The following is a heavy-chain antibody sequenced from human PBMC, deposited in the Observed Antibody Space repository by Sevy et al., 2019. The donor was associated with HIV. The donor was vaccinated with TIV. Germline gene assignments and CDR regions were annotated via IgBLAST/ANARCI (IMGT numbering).Heavy chain of an antibody. Sequence: ASVKVSCKASGYTFTSYDINWVRQATGQGLEWMGWMNPNSGNTGYAQKFQGRVTMTRNTSISTAYMELSSLRSEDTAVYYCARLSSSKNRYYYYGMDVWGPGTTVTVSS. J-gene: IGHJ6*02. CDR1: GYTFTSYD. D-gene: IGHD6-13*01. CDR2: MNPNSGNT. CDR3: ARLSSSKNRYYYYGMDV. V-gene: IGHV1-8*01.